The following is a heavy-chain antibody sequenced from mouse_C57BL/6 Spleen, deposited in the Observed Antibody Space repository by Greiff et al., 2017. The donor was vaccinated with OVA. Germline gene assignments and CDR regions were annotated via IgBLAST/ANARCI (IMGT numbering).Heavy chain of an antibody. V-gene: IGHV1-18*01. CDR3: ARSTLYGNYDAMDY. CDR1: GYTFTDYN. CDR2: INPNNGGT. D-gene: IGHD2-1*01. J-gene: IGHJ4*01. Sequence: EVQLQQSGPELVKPGASVKIPCKASGYTFTDYNMDWVKQSHGKSLEWIGDINPNNGGTIYNQKFKGKATLTVDKSSSTAYMELRSLTSEDTAVYYCARSTLYGNYDAMDYWGQGTSVTVSS.